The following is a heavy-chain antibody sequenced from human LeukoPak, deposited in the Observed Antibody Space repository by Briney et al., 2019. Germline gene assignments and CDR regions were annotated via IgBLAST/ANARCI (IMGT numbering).Heavy chain of an antibody. D-gene: IGHD2-15*01. CDR1: GYTFTSYD. CDR3: ARGRVARNWFDP. CDR2: MNPNSGNT. V-gene: IGHV1-8*01. J-gene: IGHJ5*02. Sequence: ASVTVSCKASGYTFTSYDINWVRQATGQGLEWMGWMNPNSGNTGYAQKFQGRVTMTRNTAISTAYMELSSLRPEDTAVYYCARGRVARNWFDPWGQGTLVTVSS.